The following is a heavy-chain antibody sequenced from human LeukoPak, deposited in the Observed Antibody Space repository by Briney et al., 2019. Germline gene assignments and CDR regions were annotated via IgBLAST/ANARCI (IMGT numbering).Heavy chain of an antibody. CDR2: LHAAGGT. CDR1: GLTVSSNY. Sequence: GVSLRLSCAASGLTVSSNYITWVRQPPGKGLEWVSVLHAAGGTYYADSVKGRFTISRHISKNTVYLQMNSLRAEDTAVYYCAREGYDSSGYPRLLDYWGQGTLVTVSS. CDR3: AREGYDSSGYPRLLDY. D-gene: IGHD3-22*01. V-gene: IGHV3-53*04. J-gene: IGHJ4*02.